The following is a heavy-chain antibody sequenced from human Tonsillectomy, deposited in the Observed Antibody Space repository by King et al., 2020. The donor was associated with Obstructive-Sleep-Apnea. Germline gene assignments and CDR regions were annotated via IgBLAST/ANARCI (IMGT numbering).Heavy chain of an antibody. CDR3: AHSRYYFDTGEAGDLDDY. CDR1: GFSLSTSGVG. CDR2: IYWDDDK. Sequence: TLKESGPTLVKPTQTLTLTCTFSGFSLSTSGVGVGWIRQPPGKALEWLALIYWDDDKRYSPSLKSRVTITKDTSKNQVVLTMTNMDPVDTATYYCAHSRYYFDTGEAGDLDDYWGQGTLVTVSS. V-gene: IGHV2-5*02. J-gene: IGHJ4*02. D-gene: IGHD3-22*01.